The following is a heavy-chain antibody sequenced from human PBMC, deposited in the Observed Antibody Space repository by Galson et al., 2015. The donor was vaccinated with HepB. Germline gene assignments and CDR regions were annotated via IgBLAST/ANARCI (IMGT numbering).Heavy chain of an antibody. CDR2: IIPIFGTA. CDR1: GGTFSSYA. Sequence: SVKVSCKASGGTFSSYAISWVRQAPGQGLEWMGGIIPIFGTANYAQKFQGRVTITADESTSTAYMELSSLRSEDTAVYYCARGAIAAAETLVWFDPWGQGTLVTVSS. CDR3: ARGAIAAAETLVWFDP. J-gene: IGHJ5*02. D-gene: IGHD6-13*01. V-gene: IGHV1-69*13.